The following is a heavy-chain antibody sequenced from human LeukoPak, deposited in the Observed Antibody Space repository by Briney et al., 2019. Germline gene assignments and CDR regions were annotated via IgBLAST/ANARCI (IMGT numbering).Heavy chain of an antibody. CDR2: IRYDGNNK. J-gene: IGHJ4*02. Sequence: GGSLRLSCTASGFTFSTYGMHWVRQAPGKGLEWVAFIRYDGNNKYYADSVKGRFTISRDNSKNTLYLQMNSLRAEDTAVYYCAKGYYGSGSYADYWGQGTLVTVSS. CDR3: AKGYYGSGSYADY. V-gene: IGHV3-30*02. D-gene: IGHD3-10*01. CDR1: GFTFSTYG.